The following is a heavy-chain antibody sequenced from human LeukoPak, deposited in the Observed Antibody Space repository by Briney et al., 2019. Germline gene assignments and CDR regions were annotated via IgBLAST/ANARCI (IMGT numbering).Heavy chain of an antibody. Sequence: SETLSLTCTVSGGSISSYYWSWIRQPPGKGLEWIGSIYYSGSTYYNPSLKSRVTISADTSKNQFSLKLGSVTAADTAVYYCARHGSIATGAFTHWGQGTLVTVSS. D-gene: IGHD6-13*01. J-gene: IGHJ4*02. CDR3: ARHGSIATGAFTH. CDR1: GGSISSYY. CDR2: IYYSGST. V-gene: IGHV4-59*05.